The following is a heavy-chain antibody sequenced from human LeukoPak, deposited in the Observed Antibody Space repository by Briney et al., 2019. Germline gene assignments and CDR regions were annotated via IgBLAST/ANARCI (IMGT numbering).Heavy chain of an antibody. D-gene: IGHD3-22*01. CDR1: GGTFSSYA. J-gene: IGHJ4*02. CDR2: IIPIFGTA. V-gene: IGHV1-69*01. CDR3: ARTPSRLYDSSGYYYYFDY. Sequence: SVKVSXKASGGTFSSYAISWVRQAPGQGLEWMGGIIPIFGTANYAQKFQGRVTITADESTSTAYMELSSLRSEDTAVYYCARTPSRLYDSSGYYYYFDYWGQGTLVTVSS.